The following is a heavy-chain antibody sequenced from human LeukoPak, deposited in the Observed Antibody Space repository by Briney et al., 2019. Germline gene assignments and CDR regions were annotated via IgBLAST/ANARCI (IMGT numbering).Heavy chain of an antibody. Sequence: SETLSLTCTVSGGSISNGDYYWGWIRQPPGKGLEWIGRIYTSGSTNYNPSFKSRVTISLDRSNNQCSLNLNSVTAADTAIYFCARSEDIFGSHFDSWGQGTLVSVSS. CDR2: IYTSGST. CDR1: GGSISNGDYY. CDR3: ARSEDIFGSHFDS. J-gene: IGHJ4*02. V-gene: IGHV4-39*07. D-gene: IGHD2-15*01.